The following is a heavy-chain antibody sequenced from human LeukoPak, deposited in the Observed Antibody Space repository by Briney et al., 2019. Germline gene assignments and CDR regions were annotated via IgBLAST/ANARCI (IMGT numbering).Heavy chain of an antibody. D-gene: IGHD1-14*01. CDR3: ATLVYRNFYSSYGLDV. CDR1: GFTLSIYE. J-gene: IGHJ6*02. Sequence: GGSLRLSCAASGFTLSIYEMNWVRQAPGKGLEWVSYIGRYGVTTYYADSVKGRFTISWDNAKNSLNLQMNSLRAEDTAVYYWATLVYRNFYSSYGLDVWGQGTTVTVS. CDR2: IGRYGVTT. V-gene: IGHV3-48*03.